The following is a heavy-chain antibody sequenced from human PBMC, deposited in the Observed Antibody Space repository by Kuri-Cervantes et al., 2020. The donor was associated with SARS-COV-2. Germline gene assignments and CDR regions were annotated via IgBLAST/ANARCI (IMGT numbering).Heavy chain of an antibody. CDR1: GLTFSTFA. CDR3: VRHKAAAGIVAPD. Sequence: GESLKISCAASGLTFSTFAMGWVRQAPGKGLEWVSGVSWNGSRTHYADSVKGRFIISRDNSRNFLYQQMNSLRPEDMAVYYCVRHKAAAGIVAPDWGQGTLVTVSS. V-gene: IGHV3-19*01. D-gene: IGHD6-13*01. J-gene: IGHJ4*02. CDR2: VSWNGSRT.